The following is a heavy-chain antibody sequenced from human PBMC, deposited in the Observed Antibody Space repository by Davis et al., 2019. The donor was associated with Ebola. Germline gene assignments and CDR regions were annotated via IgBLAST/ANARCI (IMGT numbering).Heavy chain of an antibody. D-gene: IGHD2-21*01. CDR3: AKGGVVVGHFDY. CDR2: ISGSGGST. J-gene: IGHJ4*02. Sequence: SCKAVGDTLTSYALTWVRQPPGKGLEWVSAISGSGGSTYYADSVKGRFTISRDNSKKTLYLQMNSLRAEDTAVYYCAKGGVVVGHFDYWGQGTLVTVSS. V-gene: IGHV3-23*01. CDR1: GDTLTSYA.